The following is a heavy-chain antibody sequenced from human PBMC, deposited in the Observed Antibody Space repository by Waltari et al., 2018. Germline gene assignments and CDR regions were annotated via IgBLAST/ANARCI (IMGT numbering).Heavy chain of an antibody. CDR1: DGPITDYH. D-gene: IGHD6-19*01. Sequence: QVQLQESGPGLVKPSETLSPTCSVSDGPITDYHWSWIRQPPGKALEWIGYIENSGNTNYNPSLKSRVTMSRDTSKNQVSLKVNSVTAADTAVYYCARHLGWVNYFYMDVWGKGSTVIVSS. J-gene: IGHJ6*03. CDR3: ARHLGWVNYFYMDV. CDR2: IENSGNT. V-gene: IGHV4-59*01.